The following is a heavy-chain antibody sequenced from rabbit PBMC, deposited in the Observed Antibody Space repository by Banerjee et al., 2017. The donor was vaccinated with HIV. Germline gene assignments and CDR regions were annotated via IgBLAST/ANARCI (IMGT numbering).Heavy chain of an antibody. V-gene: IGHV1S45*01. Sequence: QEQLEESGGGLVKPEGSLTLTCKASGFDLSSYYYMCWVRQAPGKGLEYIGFINSGGSTYYAIWAKGRFTISKTSSTTVTLQMTSLTAADTATYFCARDASGVDWWSFGLWGQGTLVTVS. J-gene: IGHJ4*01. CDR1: GFDLSSYYY. D-gene: IGHD1-1*01. CDR2: INSGGST. CDR3: ARDASGVDWWSFGL.